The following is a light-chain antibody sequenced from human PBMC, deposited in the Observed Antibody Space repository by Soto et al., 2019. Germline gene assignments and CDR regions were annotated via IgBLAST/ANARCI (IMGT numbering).Light chain of an antibody. CDR1: QGIRNE. V-gene: IGKV1-6*01. CDR2: AAS. CDR3: LQDYDYPRT. J-gene: IGKJ1*01. Sequence: AIQMTQSPSSLSASVGDRVTITCRASQGIRNELSWFQQRPGNAPNLLISAASRLQSGVPSRFSLRGSGTDFSLTISSLPPEDFATYYCLQDYDYPRTFGQGGNVDIK.